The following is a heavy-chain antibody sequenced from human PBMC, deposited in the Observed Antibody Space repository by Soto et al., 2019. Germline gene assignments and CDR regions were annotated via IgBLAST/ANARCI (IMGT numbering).Heavy chain of an antibody. D-gene: IGHD3-10*01. CDR1: GFTFSSYG. J-gene: IGHJ6*02. CDR3: ARDRGGANGMDV. CDR2: IWYDGTNK. V-gene: IGHV3-33*01. Sequence: GGSLRLSCAASGFTFSSYGIHWVRQAPGKGLEWVAVIWYDGTNKYYADSVKGRFTISRDNSKNTVYLQMNSLRAEDTAVYYCARDRGGANGMDVWGQGTTVTAP.